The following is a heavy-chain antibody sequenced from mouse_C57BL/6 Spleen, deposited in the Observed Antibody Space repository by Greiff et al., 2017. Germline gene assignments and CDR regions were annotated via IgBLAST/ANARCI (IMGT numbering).Heavy chain of an antibody. Sequence: VQLQQSGAELVRPGASVKLSCTASGFNIKDDYMHWVKQRPEQGLEWIGWIDPGNGDTEYASKFQGKATITADTSSNTAYLQLSSLTSEDTAVYYCTTYDYYGSSYGAMDYWGQGTSVTVSS. CDR1: GFNIKDDY. CDR3: TTYDYYGSSYGAMDY. V-gene: IGHV14-4*01. D-gene: IGHD1-1*01. CDR2: IDPGNGDT. J-gene: IGHJ4*01.